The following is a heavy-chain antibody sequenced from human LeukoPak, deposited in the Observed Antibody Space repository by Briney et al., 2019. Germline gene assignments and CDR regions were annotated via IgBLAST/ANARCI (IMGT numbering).Heavy chain of an antibody. CDR3: ARDTYTTVTAMDV. V-gene: IGHV1-18*01. Sequence: ASVKVSCKASGYTFTSYGISWVRQAPGQGLEWMGWISAYNGKTDYPQNLQGRVTLATDTSTSMAYMELRSLRSDDTAVYYCARDTYTTVTAMDVWGKGTTVTVSS. CDR1: GYTFTSYG. CDR2: ISAYNGKT. J-gene: IGHJ6*03. D-gene: IGHD4-17*01.